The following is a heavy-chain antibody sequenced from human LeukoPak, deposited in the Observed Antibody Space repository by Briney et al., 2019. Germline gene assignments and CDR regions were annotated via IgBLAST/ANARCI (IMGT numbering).Heavy chain of an antibody. Sequence: GGSLRLSCTASGLTFSSNGMHWVRQAPGRGLEWVAVISYDGSNKHYADSVKGRFTISRDNSKNTLYLQMNSLRAEDTAVYYCAKDLGLRGIYGPLGGKTIDYWGQGTLVTVSS. CDR1: GLTFSSNG. V-gene: IGHV3-30*18. CDR2: ISYDGSNK. CDR3: AKDLGLRGIYGPLGGKTIDY. D-gene: IGHD2-21*01. J-gene: IGHJ4*02.